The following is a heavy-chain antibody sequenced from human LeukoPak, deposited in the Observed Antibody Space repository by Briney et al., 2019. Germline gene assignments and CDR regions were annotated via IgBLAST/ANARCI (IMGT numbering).Heavy chain of an antibody. CDR1: GFTFSSYW. D-gene: IGHD2-8*01. CDR3: ARDSGWLYIFDY. J-gene: IGHJ4*02. Sequence: GGSLRLSCAASGFTFSSYWMHWVRQAPGKGPVWVARTNRDGSSTAYADSVKGRFTISKDNAKNTLYLLMNSLRAEDTAVYYCARDSGWLYIFDYWGQGTLVTVSS. V-gene: IGHV3-74*01. CDR2: TNRDGSST.